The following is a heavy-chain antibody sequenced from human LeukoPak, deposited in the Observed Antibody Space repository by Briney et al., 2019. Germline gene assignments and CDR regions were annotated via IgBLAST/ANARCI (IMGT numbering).Heavy chain of an antibody. V-gene: IGHV4-59*12. D-gene: IGHD1-14*01. CDR3: AREGGPYHPLDY. CDR1: GGSISSYY. Sequence: SETLSLTCTVSGGSISSYYWSWIRQPPGKGLEWIGYIYYSGSTNYNPSLKSRVTISVDTSKNQFSLKLSSVTAADTAVYYCAREGGPYHPLDYSGQGTLVTVS. J-gene: IGHJ4*02. CDR2: IYYSGST.